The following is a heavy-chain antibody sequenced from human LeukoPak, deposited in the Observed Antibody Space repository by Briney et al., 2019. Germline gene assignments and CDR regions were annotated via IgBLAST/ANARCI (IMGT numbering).Heavy chain of an antibody. V-gene: IGHV3-11*04. Sequence: GGSLRLSCAASGFTFSDYYMSWIRQAPGKGLEWVSYISNSGSYIYYADSVKGRFTISRDNARNSLYLQMNSLRAEDTAVYYCAREGILWNFDYWGQGTLVTVSS. D-gene: IGHD5-18*01. J-gene: IGHJ4*02. CDR3: AREGILWNFDY. CDR1: GFTFSDYY. CDR2: ISNSGSYI.